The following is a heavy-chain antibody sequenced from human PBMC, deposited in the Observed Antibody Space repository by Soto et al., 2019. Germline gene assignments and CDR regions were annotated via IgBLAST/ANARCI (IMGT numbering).Heavy chain of an antibody. Sequence: SVKVSCKASGGTFSSYAISWVRQAPGQGLEWMGGIIPIFGTANYAQKFQGRVTITADESTSTAYMELSSLRSEDTAVYYCAREVTMIKGLFDYWGQGTLVTAPQ. CDR3: AREVTMIKGLFDY. CDR2: IIPIFGTA. CDR1: GGTFSSYA. V-gene: IGHV1-69*13. D-gene: IGHD3-22*01. J-gene: IGHJ4*02.